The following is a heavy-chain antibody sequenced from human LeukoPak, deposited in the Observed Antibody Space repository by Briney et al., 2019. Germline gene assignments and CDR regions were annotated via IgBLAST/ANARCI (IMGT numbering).Heavy chain of an antibody. Sequence: SVKVSCKASGGTFSSYAISWVRQAPGQGLEWMGGIIPIFGTANYAQKFQGRVTITADESTSTAYMELSSLRSEDTAVYYCARDYCGSGSYYRSDAFDIWGQGTMVTVSS. D-gene: IGHD3-10*01. V-gene: IGHV1-69*13. CDR3: ARDYCGSGSYYRSDAFDI. CDR1: GGTFSSYA. J-gene: IGHJ3*02. CDR2: IIPIFGTA.